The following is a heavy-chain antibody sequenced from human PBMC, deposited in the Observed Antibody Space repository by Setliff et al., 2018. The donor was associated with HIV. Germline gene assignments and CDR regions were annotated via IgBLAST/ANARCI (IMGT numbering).Heavy chain of an antibody. V-gene: IGHV3-30*02. CDR2: IRYDGSNK. CDR1: FSNYG. Sequence: FSNYGMHWVRQAPGKGLEWVAFIRYDGSNKYYADSVKGRFTISRDNSKKTLYLQMNSLRAEDTAVYYCARDRTYYDILTGYYGLDYWGQGTLVTVSS. J-gene: IGHJ4*02. CDR3: ARDRTYYDILTGYYGLDY. D-gene: IGHD3-9*01.